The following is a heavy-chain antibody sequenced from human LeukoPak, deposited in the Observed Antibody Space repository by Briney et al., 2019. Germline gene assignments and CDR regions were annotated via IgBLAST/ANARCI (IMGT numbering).Heavy chain of an antibody. J-gene: IGHJ6*02. CDR2: VDPEDGDT. Sequence: ASVKISCKASGYTFTDHYIHWVQQAPGKGPEWMGRVDPEDGDTIYGEKFQGRITIAADTSTDTAYIELTSVRADDTAVYYCLIDRIDRAFDVWGQGTSVTISS. V-gene: IGHV1-69-2*01. CDR3: LIDRIDRAFDV. CDR1: GYTFTDHY.